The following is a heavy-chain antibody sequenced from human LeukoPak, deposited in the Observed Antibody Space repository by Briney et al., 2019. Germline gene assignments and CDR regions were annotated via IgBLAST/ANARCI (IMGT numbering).Heavy chain of an antibody. Sequence: ASVKVSCKASRYTFAGYYMHWVRQAPGQGLEWMGWINPNSGGTNYAQKFQGRVTMTRDTSISTAYMELSRLRSDDTAVYYCARDASPMEWDAFDIWGQGTMVTVSS. J-gene: IGHJ3*02. V-gene: IGHV1-2*02. CDR3: ARDASPMEWDAFDI. CDR1: RYTFAGYY. CDR2: INPNSGGT. D-gene: IGHD3-3*01.